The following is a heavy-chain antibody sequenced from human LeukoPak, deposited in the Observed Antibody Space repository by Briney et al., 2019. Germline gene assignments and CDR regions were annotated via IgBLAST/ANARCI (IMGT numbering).Heavy chain of an antibody. J-gene: IGHJ4*02. D-gene: IGHD6-13*01. Sequence: PGGSLRLSCAVSGFTFSNLWMSWVRQAPGKGLKWVANIKQDGSEKYYVDSVKGRFTISRDNAQNSLYLQMNSLRAEDTAIYYCATSTAAAGTDWGQGTLVTVSS. V-gene: IGHV3-7*03. CDR2: IKQDGSEK. CDR1: GFTFSNLW. CDR3: ATSTAAAGTD.